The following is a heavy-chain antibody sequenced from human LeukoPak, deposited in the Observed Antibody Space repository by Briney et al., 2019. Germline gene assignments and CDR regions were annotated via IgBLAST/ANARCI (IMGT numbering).Heavy chain of an antibody. CDR1: GFTFSTYW. CDR2: INSDGSST. CDR3: ARDYYISGSPNDC. J-gene: IGHJ4*02. D-gene: IGHD3-10*01. V-gene: IGHV3-74*01. Sequence: GGSLRLSCAASGFTFSTYWMHWVRQAPGKGLVWVSRINSDGSSTDYADSVKGRFTISRDNAKNTLYLQINSLTAEDTAVYYCARDYYISGSPNDCWGQGTLVTVSS.